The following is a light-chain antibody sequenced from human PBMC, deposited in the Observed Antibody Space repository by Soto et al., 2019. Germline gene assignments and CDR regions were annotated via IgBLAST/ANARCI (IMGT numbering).Light chain of an antibody. Sequence: EIVLTQSPGTLSLSPGERATLSCRASQSVSSSYLAWYQQKPGQAPRLLIYGASSRATGIPDRFSGSGSGTDFTLTIIRLEPEDFAVYYCQQYGSSPWWTFGQGTKVEIK. V-gene: IGKV3-20*01. CDR2: GAS. CDR1: QSVSSSY. CDR3: QQYGSSPWWT. J-gene: IGKJ1*01.